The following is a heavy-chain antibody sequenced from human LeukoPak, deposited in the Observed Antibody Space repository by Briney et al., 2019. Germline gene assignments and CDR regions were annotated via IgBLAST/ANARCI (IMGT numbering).Heavy chain of an antibody. V-gene: IGHV4-34*01. CDR2: INHRGST. Sequence: PSETLSLTCAVYGGSFSGYYWSWIRQPPGKGLEWIGEINHRGSTNYNPSLKSRVTISVDTSKNQFSLKLTSVTAADTAVYYCAREQDPLYSSGWYHYWGQGTLVTVSS. CDR1: GGSFSGYY. D-gene: IGHD6-19*01. CDR3: AREQDPLYSSGWYHY. J-gene: IGHJ4*02.